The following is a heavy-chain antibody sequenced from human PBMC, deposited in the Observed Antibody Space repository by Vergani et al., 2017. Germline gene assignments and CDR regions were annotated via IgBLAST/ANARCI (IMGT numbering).Heavy chain of an antibody. CDR1: GYSISSGYY. J-gene: IGHJ5*02. CDR3: ARGNCGVNCPKYNWLAP. CDR2: IYHSGST. D-gene: IGHD2-21*01. V-gene: IGHV4-38-2*01. Sequence: QVQLQESGPGLVTPSETLSLICAVSGYSISSGYYWGWIRQPPGKGLEWIGSIYHSGSTYYNPSLKSRVTISVDTSKNQFSLKLSSVTAADTAVYYCARGNCGVNCPKYNWLAPWGRGILVTVSS.